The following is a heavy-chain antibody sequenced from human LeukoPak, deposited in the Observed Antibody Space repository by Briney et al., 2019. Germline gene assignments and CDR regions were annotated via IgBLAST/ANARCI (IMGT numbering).Heavy chain of an antibody. CDR1: GFTFSSYW. CDR2: IKQDGSEK. CDR3: ARGDFWSGYANDY. D-gene: IGHD3-3*01. V-gene: IGHV3-7*01. Sequence: GGSLRHSCAAPGFTFSSYWTSWARQAPGKGLEWVPNIKQDGSEKYYVDSVKGRFTISRDNAKNSLYLQMNSLRAEDTAVYYCARGDFWSGYANDYWGQGTLVTVSS. J-gene: IGHJ4*02.